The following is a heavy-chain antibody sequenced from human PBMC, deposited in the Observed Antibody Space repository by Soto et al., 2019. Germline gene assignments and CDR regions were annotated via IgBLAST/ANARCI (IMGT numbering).Heavy chain of an antibody. CDR3: ARDRITGTTTAGYYYYYGMDV. V-gene: IGHV3-48*03. J-gene: IGHJ6*02. CDR2: ISSSGSTI. Sequence: LRLSCAASGFTFSSYEMNWVRQAPGKGLEWVSYISSSGSTIYHADSVKGRFTISRDNSKNTLYLQMNSLRAEDTAVYYCARDRITGTTTAGYYYYYGMDVWGQGTTVTVSS. D-gene: IGHD1-7*01. CDR1: GFTFSSYE.